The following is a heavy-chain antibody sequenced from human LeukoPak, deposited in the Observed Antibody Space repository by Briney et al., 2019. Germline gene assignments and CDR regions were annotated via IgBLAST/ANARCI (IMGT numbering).Heavy chain of an antibody. CDR1: GYTFTSYD. J-gene: IGHJ6*03. CDR3: ARGTVSGSYFSGYYYYYMDV. CDR2: MNPNSGNT. D-gene: IGHD1-26*01. V-gene: IGHV1-8*03. Sequence: GASVKVSCKASGYTFTSYDINWVRQATGQGLEWMGGMNPNSGNTGYAQKFQGRVTITRNTSISTAYMELSSLRSEDTAVYYCARGTVSGSYFSGYYYYYMDVWGKGTTVTVSS.